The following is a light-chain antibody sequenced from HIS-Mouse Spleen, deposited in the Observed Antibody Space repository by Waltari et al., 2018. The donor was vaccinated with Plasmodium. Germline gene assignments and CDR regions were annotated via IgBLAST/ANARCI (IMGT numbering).Light chain of an antibody. Sequence: SYELTKPPSLSVSPVQTASVTCPGAAFPTQHPYWYQQKPGQAPVLVIDKDSERPSGIPERFSGSSSGTTVTLTISGVQAEDEADYYCQSADSSGTYRVFGGGTKLTVL. J-gene: IGLJ2*01. CDR2: KDS. CDR3: QSADSSGTYRV. CDR1: AFPTQH. V-gene: IGLV3-25*03.